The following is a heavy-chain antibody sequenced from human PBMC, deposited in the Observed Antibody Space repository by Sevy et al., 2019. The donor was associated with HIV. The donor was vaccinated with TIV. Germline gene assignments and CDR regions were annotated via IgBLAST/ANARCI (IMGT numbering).Heavy chain of an antibody. Sequence: GGSLRLSCAASGFSFDRYGMHWVRQAPGKGLEWVAVILYEGINKDYGDSLSGRFTTSRDNYKNTLYLQMNSLGVDDTAGYYCATGRDYGSGSYDYWGPGTLVTVSS. CDR2: ILYEGINK. V-gene: IGHV3-33*01. J-gene: IGHJ4*02. CDR1: GFSFDRYG. D-gene: IGHD3-10*01. CDR3: ATGRDYGSGSYDY.